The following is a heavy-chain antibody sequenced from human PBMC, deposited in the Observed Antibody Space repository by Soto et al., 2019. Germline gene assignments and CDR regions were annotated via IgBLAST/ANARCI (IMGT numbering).Heavy chain of an antibody. D-gene: IGHD1-1*01. CDR1: GFTFSSYG. J-gene: IGHJ4*02. Sequence: EVQLVESGGGLVQPGGSLRLSCAASGFTFSSYGMNWVRQAPGKGLEWVANIKQDGSEKYYVDSVKGRFTISRDNTKNSLYLQMNSLRAEDTAVYYCAREQLQVVIPDYWGQGTLVTASS. CDR2: IKQDGSEK. CDR3: AREQLQVVIPDY. V-gene: IGHV3-7*01.